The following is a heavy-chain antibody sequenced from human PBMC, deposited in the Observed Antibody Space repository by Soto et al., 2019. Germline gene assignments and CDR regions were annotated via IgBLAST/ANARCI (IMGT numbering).Heavy chain of an antibody. CDR1: GYSFTSYW. V-gene: IGHV5-51*01. CDR2: IYPGDSDT. CDR3: ARPCDAGKYFYGVDV. D-gene: IGHD2-8*01. Sequence: PGESLKISCKGSGYSFTSYWNGWVRQMPGKGLEWMGIIYPGDSDTRYSPSFQGQVTISADKSISTAYLQWSSVKASDTAMYYCARPCDAGKYFYGVDVWGQGTTVTVSS. J-gene: IGHJ6*02.